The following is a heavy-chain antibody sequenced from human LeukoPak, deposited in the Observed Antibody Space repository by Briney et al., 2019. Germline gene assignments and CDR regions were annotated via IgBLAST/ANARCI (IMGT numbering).Heavy chain of an antibody. J-gene: IGHJ4*02. CDR1: GFTFSSYS. CDR3: ARDIPDY. V-gene: IGHV3-21*01. CDR2: ITGSSSYI. Sequence: PGGSLRLSCAASGFTFSSYSMNWVRQAPGKGLEWVSSITGSSSYIYYADSVKGRFTITRDNAKNSLYLQMDSLTAEDTAVYYCARDIPDYWGQGTLVTVSS.